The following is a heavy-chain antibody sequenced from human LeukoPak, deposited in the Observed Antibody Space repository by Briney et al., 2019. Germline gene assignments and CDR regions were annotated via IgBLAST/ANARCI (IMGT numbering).Heavy chain of an antibody. Sequence: SETLSLTCAVYGGSFSGYYWSWIRQPPGKGLEWIGEINHSGSTNYNPSLKSRVTISVDTSKNQFSLKLSSVTAADTAVYYCARGRRWRYCSSTSCPQSNWFDPWGQGTLVTVSS. CDR1: GGSFSGYY. CDR3: ARGRRWRYCSSTSCPQSNWFDP. D-gene: IGHD2-2*01. CDR2: INHSGST. V-gene: IGHV4-34*01. J-gene: IGHJ5*02.